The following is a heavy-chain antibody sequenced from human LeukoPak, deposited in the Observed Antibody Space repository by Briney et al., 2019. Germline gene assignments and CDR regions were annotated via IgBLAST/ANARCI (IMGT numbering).Heavy chain of an antibody. V-gene: IGHV3-20*04. D-gene: IGHD3-22*01. Sequence: HGGPLGLSCAASGITLDDYEMSWVRQAPGKGLERDSGINWNGGSTGYADSVTGRFTMSRDNAKNSLYLQMNSLRAEDTALYYCARDHGYDSSGYYAYWGQGTLVTVSS. CDR3: ARDHGYDSSGYYAY. CDR2: INWNGGST. J-gene: IGHJ4*02. CDR1: GITLDDYE.